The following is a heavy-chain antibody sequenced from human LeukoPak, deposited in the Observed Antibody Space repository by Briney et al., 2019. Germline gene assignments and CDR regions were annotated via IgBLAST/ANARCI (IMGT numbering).Heavy chain of an antibody. V-gene: IGHV3-20*04. Sequence: AGGSLRLSCAASAFTFDDHAMRWVPQAPGRGLGWVSGIKWDGGRTGYADSVKSRFTNSRDNAKNSVYLQMNSLRAEDKALYYCARGSGSSWYFYFDYWGQGTLVTVSS. CDR2: IKWDGGRT. CDR3: ARGSGSSWYFYFDY. J-gene: IGHJ4*02. D-gene: IGHD6-13*01. CDR1: AFTFDDHA.